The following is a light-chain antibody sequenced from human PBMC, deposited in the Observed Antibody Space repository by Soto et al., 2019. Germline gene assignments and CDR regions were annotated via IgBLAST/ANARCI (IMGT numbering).Light chain of an antibody. CDR1: ESISRW. CDR2: DAS. V-gene: IGKV1-5*01. J-gene: IGKJ5*01. Sequence: DIQMTQSPSTLSASVGERVTLTCRASESISRWLAWYQQKPGTAPKAMIYDASTLRSGVPSRFSGGGAGKEFTITISSLHPDDFATYYRQQYNTSSTFGQGTRLEIK. CDR3: QQYNTSST.